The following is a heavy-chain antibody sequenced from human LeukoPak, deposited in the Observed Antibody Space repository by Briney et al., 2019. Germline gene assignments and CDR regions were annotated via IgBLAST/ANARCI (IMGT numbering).Heavy chain of an antibody. D-gene: IGHD3-10*01. CDR2: VIPIFGTA. CDR3: ASYFPALHGAGGRNWFDP. J-gene: IGHJ5*02. V-gene: IGHV1-69*05. CDR1: GGSFSSYA. Sequence: GAAVKVSCKASGGSFSSYAISWVRQAPGQGLEWVGGVIPIFGTANYAQKFQGRVTITTGESTSTAYMELSTLRPDATAAYYSASYFPALHGAGGRNWFDPWGQGTLVTVSS.